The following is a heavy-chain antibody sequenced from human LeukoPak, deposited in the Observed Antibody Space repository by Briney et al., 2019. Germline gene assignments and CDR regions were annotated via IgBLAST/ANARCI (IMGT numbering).Heavy chain of an antibody. V-gene: IGHV3-7*01. J-gene: IGHJ4*02. Sequence: PGGSLRLSCAASGLTFSRYWMTWVRQAPGKGLEWVANIKQDGSEKYYVDSVKGRFTISRDNAKNSLYLQMNSLRAEDTAVYYCARGGIELYFYWGQGTLVTVSS. CDR2: IKQDGSEK. CDR3: ARGGIELYFY. D-gene: IGHD5-18*01. CDR1: GLTFSRYW.